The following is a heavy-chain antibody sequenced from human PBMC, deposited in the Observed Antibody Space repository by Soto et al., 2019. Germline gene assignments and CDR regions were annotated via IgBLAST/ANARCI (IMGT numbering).Heavy chain of an antibody. D-gene: IGHD3-10*01. CDR3: AKVWFGELSGFDY. Sequence: HPGGSLRLSCAASGFTFSSYAMSWVRQAPGKGLEWVSAISGSGGSTYYADSVKGRFTISRDNSKNTLYLQMNSLRAEDTAVYYCAKVWFGELSGFDYWGQGTLVTVSS. CDR1: GFTFSSYA. J-gene: IGHJ4*02. V-gene: IGHV3-23*01. CDR2: ISGSGGST.